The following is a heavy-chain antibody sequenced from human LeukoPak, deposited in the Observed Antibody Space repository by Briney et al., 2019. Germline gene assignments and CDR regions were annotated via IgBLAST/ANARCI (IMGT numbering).Heavy chain of an antibody. D-gene: IGHD3-10*01. V-gene: IGHV4-34*01. CDR2: INHSGST. J-gene: IGHJ4*02. Sequence: PSETLSLTCAVYGGSFSGYYWSWIRQPAGKGLEWIGEINHSGSTNYNPSLKSRVTISVDTSKNQFSLKLSSVTAADTAVYYCARRWGITMVRGVIGRIDYWGQGTLVTVSS. CDR3: ARRWGITMVRGVIGRIDY. CDR1: GGSFSGYY.